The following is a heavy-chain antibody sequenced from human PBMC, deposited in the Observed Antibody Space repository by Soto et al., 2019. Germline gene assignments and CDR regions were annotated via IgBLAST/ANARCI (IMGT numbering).Heavy chain of an antibody. CDR2: MRGSGGRI. Sequence: EVQLLESGGAVVQPGGSLRLSCAASGFTFSSFVMNWVRQAPGKGLEWVSGMRGSGGRIYHADSVKGRFTISRDNSKNSMFVDMKRMRADDTAVYHCAREGLGYGAGRGGMDVWGKGTTVNVSS. D-gene: IGHD3-10*01. CDR3: AREGLGYGAGRGGMDV. J-gene: IGHJ6*04. CDR1: GFTFSSFV. V-gene: IGHV3-23*01.